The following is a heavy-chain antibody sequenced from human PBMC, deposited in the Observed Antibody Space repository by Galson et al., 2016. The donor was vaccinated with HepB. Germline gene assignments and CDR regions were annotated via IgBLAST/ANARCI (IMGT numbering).Heavy chain of an antibody. D-gene: IGHD3-10*01. J-gene: IGHJ5*02. CDR2: IHYSGST. V-gene: IGHV4-61*03. CDR1: GGSVSSGSHY. CDR3: ARGNYYGSGPWFDP. Sequence: ETLSLTCNVSGGSVSSGSHYWNWIRQPPGKGLQWIGYIHYSGSTGYNPSLKSQITISVETSKNHFSLRLTSVTAADTAAYFCARGNYYGSGPWFDPWGQGTLVTVSS.